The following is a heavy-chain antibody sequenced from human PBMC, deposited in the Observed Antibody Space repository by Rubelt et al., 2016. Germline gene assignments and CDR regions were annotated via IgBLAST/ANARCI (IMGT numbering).Heavy chain of an antibody. V-gene: IGHV3-48*04. CDR2: ISGGMETI. J-gene: IGHJ6*02. D-gene: IGHD1-26*01. CDR1: GFTFSSYS. CDR3: ARDYSISGSFTTDYYYYGMDV. Sequence: LVQPGESLRLSCEGSGFTFSSYSMDWVRQVPGKGLEWISYISGGMETIYYADSVKGRFTISRDNAKNSLYLQMHSLRVEDTAGDYCARDYSISGSFTTDYYYYGMDVWGQGTTVTVSS.